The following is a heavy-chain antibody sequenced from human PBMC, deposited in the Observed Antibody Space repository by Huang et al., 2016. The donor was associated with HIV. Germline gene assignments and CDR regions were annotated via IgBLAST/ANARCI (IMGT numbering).Heavy chain of an antibody. CDR1: GYTFTTYG. Sequence: QVHLVQSGAEVKKPGASVKVSCKASGYTFTTYGLSWVRQAPGQGLEWMGWFNPDKGYPNYPQKFQGRVTMTADTSTITAYMEVRSLRSDDTAVYYCARDFRKVHYYDSNGKRRLLYYYYMDVWGKGTTVIVSS. D-gene: IGHD3-22*01. J-gene: IGHJ6*03. CDR3: ARDFRKVHYYDSNGKRRLLYYYYMDV. CDR2: FNPDKGYP. V-gene: IGHV1-18*01.